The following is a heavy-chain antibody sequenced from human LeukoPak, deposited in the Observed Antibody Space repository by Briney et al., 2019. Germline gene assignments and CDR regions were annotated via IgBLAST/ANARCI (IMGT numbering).Heavy chain of an antibody. D-gene: IGHD3-22*01. CDR3: AKDLSPRYYDSGVDY. CDR1: GFTFSSYA. Sequence: PGGSLRLSCAASGFTFSSYAMSWVRQAPGKGLEWVSAISGSGGSTYYADSVKGRFTISRDNSKSTLYLQMNSLRAEDTAVYYCAKDLSPRYYDSGVDYWGQGTLVTVSS. V-gene: IGHV3-23*01. CDR2: ISGSGGST. J-gene: IGHJ4*02.